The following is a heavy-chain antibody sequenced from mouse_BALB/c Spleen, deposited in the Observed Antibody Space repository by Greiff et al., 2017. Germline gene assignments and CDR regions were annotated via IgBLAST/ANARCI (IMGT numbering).Heavy chain of an antibody. V-gene: IGHV1-5*01. D-gene: IGHD1-1*01. CDR1: GYTFTSYW. CDR2: IYPGNSDT. Sequence: VQLQQSGTVLARPGASVKMSCKASGYTFTSYWMHWVKQRPGQGLEWIGAIYPGNSDTSYNQKFKGKAKLTAVTSTSTAYMELSSLTNEDSAVYYCTRSTTVVAEAMDYWGQGTSVTVSS. CDR3: TRSTTVVAEAMDY. J-gene: IGHJ4*01.